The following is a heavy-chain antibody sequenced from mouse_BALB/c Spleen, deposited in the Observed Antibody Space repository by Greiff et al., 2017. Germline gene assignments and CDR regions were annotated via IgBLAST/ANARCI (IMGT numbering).Heavy chain of an antibody. J-gene: IGHJ4*01. CDR1: GYTFTSYT. D-gene: IGHD2-14*01. CDR2: INPSSGYT. V-gene: IGHV1-4*01. Sequence: QVQLKQSGAELARPGASVTMSCKASGYTFTSYTLHWVKQRPGQGLEWIGYINPSSGYTNYNQKFKDKATFTADKSSSTAYMQLSSLTSEDSAVYYCARRRYRYDAMDDWGQGTSVTVSS. CDR3: ARRRYRYDAMDD.